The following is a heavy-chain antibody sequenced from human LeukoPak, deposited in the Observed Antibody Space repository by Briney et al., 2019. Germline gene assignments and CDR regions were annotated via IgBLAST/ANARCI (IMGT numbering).Heavy chain of an antibody. CDR1: GFTFSSYE. V-gene: IGHV3-48*03. J-gene: IGHJ4*02. D-gene: IGHD4-17*01. CDR2: ISSSGSTI. CDR3: AREIAGTVTTFADY. Sequence: TGGSLRLSCAASGFTFSSYEMHWVRQAPGKGLEWVSYISSSGSTIYYADSVKGRFTISRDNAKNSLYLQMNSLRAEDTAVYYCAREIAGTVTTFADYWGQGTLVTVSS.